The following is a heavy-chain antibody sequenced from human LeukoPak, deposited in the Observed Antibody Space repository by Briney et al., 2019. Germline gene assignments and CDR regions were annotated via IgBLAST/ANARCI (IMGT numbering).Heavy chain of an antibody. CDR2: MNPNSGNT. Sequence: ASVKVSCKASGYTFTSYDINWVRQATGQGLEWMGWMNPNSGNTGYAQKFQGRVTMTRNTSISTAYMELSSLRSEDTAVYYCAAGNENYYDSSGYLDYWGQGTLVTVSS. CDR3: AAGNENYYDSSGYLDY. V-gene: IGHV1-8*01. D-gene: IGHD3-22*01. CDR1: GYTFTSYD. J-gene: IGHJ4*02.